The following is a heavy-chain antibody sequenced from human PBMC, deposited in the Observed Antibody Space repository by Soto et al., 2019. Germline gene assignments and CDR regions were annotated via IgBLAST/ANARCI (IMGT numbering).Heavy chain of an antibody. Sequence: QVQLVQSGAEVQKPGSSVKVSCKASGGTFSSYAISWVRQAPGQGLEWMGGIIPIFGTANYAQKFQGRVTITADESTSTAYMELSSLRSEDTAVYYCASSTYYYDSSGYYSPLDYWGQGTLVTVSS. D-gene: IGHD3-22*01. V-gene: IGHV1-69*01. CDR1: GGTFSSYA. J-gene: IGHJ4*02. CDR3: ASSTYYYDSSGYYSPLDY. CDR2: IIPIFGTA.